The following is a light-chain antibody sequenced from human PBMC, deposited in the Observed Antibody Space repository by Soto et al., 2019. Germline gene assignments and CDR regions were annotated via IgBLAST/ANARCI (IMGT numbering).Light chain of an antibody. V-gene: IGLV2-14*01. CDR2: EVI. CDR3: ASWDVTLNGLYV. CDR1: SSDVGGYNY. Sequence: QSVLTQPASVSGSPGQSITISCTGTSSDVGGYNYVSWYQQHPGKAPKLMIYEVINRPSGVSNRFSGSKSGNTASLTISGLQAEDEADYYCASWDVTLNGLYVFGTGTKLTVL. J-gene: IGLJ1*01.